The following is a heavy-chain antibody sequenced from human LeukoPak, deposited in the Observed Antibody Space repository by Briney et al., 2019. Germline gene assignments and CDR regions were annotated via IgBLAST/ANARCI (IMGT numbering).Heavy chain of an antibody. Sequence: PSETLSLTCTVSGGSISSGSYYWSWIRQPAGKGLEWIGRIYTSGSTNYNPSLKSRVTISVDTSKNQFSLKLSSVTAADTAVYYCAREAYYDFWSGYYYYMDVWGKGTTVTVSS. CDR2: IYTSGST. J-gene: IGHJ6*03. CDR3: AREAYYDFWSGYYYYMDV. CDR1: GGSISSGSYY. D-gene: IGHD3-3*01. V-gene: IGHV4-61*02.